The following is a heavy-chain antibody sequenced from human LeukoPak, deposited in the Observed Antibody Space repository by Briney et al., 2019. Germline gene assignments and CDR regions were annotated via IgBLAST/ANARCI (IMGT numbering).Heavy chain of an antibody. CDR3: ARARAGIAAAGVFDY. V-gene: IGHV1-18*04. D-gene: IGHD6-13*01. Sequence: ASVKVSCKASGFTFRVYWMHWVRQAPGQGLEWMGWISAYNGNTNYAQKLQGRVTMTTDTSTSTAYMELRSLRSDDTAVYYCARARAGIAAAGVFDYWGQGTLVTVSS. J-gene: IGHJ4*02. CDR2: ISAYNGNT. CDR1: GFTFRVYW.